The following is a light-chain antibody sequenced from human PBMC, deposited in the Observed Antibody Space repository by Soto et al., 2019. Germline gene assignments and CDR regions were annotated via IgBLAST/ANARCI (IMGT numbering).Light chain of an antibody. CDR2: DAS. J-gene: IGKJ4*01. V-gene: IGKV3-11*01. CDR1: QSVSSY. Sequence: EIVLTQSPATLSLSPGERATLSCRASQSVSSYLAWYQHKPGQAPRVVLYDASNRATGIPARFSGSGSGTDFTLTIRSLEPEDFAVYYCQQRSKWLLTFGGGTKVEIK. CDR3: QQRSKWLLT.